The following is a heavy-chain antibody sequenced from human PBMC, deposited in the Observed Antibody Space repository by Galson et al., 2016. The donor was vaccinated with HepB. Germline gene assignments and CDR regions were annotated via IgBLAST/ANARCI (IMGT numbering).Heavy chain of an antibody. Sequence: ETLSLTCAVSGGSISSSKWWSWVRQPPGKGLEWIGEIYHSGSTNYNPSLKSRVTVSVDKSKNQFYLKLTSVTAADTAVYYCAREAQNLYYYGSGEIDFWGQGTLVTVSS. V-gene: IGHV4-4*02. D-gene: IGHD3-10*01. J-gene: IGHJ4*02. CDR3: AREAQNLYYYGSGEIDF. CDR1: GGSISSSKW. CDR2: IYHSGST.